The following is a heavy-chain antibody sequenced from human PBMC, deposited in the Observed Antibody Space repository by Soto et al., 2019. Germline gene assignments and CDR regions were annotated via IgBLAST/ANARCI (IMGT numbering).Heavy chain of an antibody. CDR3: ARDPSEGRVGNWFES. V-gene: IGHV3-21*06. CDR2: ISSSTSYV. Sequence: GGSLRLSCAASGFTFSRYGVNWLRQAPGKGLEWVASISSSTSYVYYADSVKGRFSTSRDNAKNILYLEMYALRSEDTAVYYCARDPSEGRVGNWFESWGQGTLVTVSS. CDR1: GFTFSRYG. J-gene: IGHJ5*01. D-gene: IGHD2-2*01.